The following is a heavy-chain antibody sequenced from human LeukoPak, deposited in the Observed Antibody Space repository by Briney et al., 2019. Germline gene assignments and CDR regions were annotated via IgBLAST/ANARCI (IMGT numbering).Heavy chain of an antibody. CDR2: LYPGDSDT. V-gene: IGHV5-51*01. J-gene: IGHJ5*02. D-gene: IGHD3-9*01. Sequence: GESLKISCKGSGYSFTSYWIGWVRQMPGKGLEWMGILYPGDSDTRYSPSFQGQVTISADKSISTAYLQWSSLKASDTAMYYCARQGGLSKYDILNWFDPWGQGTLVTVSS. CDR1: GYSFTSYW. CDR3: ARQGGLSKYDILNWFDP.